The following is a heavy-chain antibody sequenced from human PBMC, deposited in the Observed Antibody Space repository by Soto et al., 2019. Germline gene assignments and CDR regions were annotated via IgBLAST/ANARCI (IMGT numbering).Heavy chain of an antibody. CDR2: IMPVFRTP. CDR3: ASDKDRPQLGGNYYYILDV. CDR1: GGTFSNSA. Sequence: QVQLEQSGAEVKKPGSSVKVSCKASGGTFSNSAISWVRQAPGQGLEWMGGIMPVFRTPDYAQKFQGRVPITADESTSTAYMELSGLRSDDTAVYFCASDKDRPQLGGNYYYILDVWGQGTTVTVSS. D-gene: IGHD3-3*02. J-gene: IGHJ6*02. V-gene: IGHV1-69*12.